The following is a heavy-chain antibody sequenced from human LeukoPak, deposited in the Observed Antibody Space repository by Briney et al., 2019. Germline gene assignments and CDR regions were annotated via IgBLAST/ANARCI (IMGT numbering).Heavy chain of an antibody. J-gene: IGHJ3*02. D-gene: IGHD6-13*01. CDR1: GYTFTGYY. CDR2: INPNSGGT. CDR3: ARFYSSSSHDALDI. Sequence: ASVKVSCKASGYTFTGYYMHWVRQAPGQGLEWMGWINPNSGGTNYAQKFQGRVTMTRDTSISTAYMELSRLRSDDTAVYYCARFYSSSSHDALDIWGQGTMVTVSS. V-gene: IGHV1-2*02.